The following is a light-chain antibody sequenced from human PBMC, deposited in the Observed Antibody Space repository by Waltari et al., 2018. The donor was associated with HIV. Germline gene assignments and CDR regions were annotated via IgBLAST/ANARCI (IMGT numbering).Light chain of an antibody. CDR1: STNIRRYT. Sequence: QSLLPQPPSASGTPGQTATSACSGSSTNIRRYTLNRYQQLPGTAPKLLLYSNKQRPSGVPDRFSGSKSGTSASLAISGLQSEDEADYYCAAWDDSLNEVFGGGTKLTVL. V-gene: IGLV1-44*01. CDR3: AAWDDSLNEV. CDR2: SNK. J-gene: IGLJ2*01.